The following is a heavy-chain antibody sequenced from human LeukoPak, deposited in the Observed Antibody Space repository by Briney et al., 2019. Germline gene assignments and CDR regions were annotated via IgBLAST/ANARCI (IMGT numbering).Heavy chain of an antibody. Sequence: GRSLRLSCAASGFTFDDYAMHWVRHAPGKGLEWVSGISWNSGSIGYADSVKGRFTISRDNAKNSLYLQMNSLRAEDTALYYCAKGYCSSTSCYPTDYWGQGTLVTVSS. J-gene: IGHJ4*02. CDR2: ISWNSGSI. D-gene: IGHD2-2*01. V-gene: IGHV3-9*01. CDR3: AKGYCSSTSCYPTDY. CDR1: GFTFDDYA.